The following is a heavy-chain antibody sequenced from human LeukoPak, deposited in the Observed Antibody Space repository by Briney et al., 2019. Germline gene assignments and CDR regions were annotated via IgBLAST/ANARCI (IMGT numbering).Heavy chain of an antibody. J-gene: IGHJ4*02. D-gene: IGHD2-2*01. CDR2: ISYDGSNK. CDR1: SFTFSSYA. Sequence: GGSLRLSCAASSFTFSSYAMHWDRQAPGKGLEWVAVISYDGSNKYYADSVKGRFTISRDNSKNTLYLQMNSLRAEDTAVYYCARECRTKVPAALCFFDCWGQGTLVTVSS. V-gene: IGHV3-30-3*01. CDR3: ARECRTKVPAALCFFDC.